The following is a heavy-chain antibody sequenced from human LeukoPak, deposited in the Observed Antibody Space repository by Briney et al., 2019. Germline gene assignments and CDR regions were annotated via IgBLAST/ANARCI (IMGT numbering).Heavy chain of an antibody. J-gene: IGHJ6*02. Sequence: GGSLRLSCAASGFTFSSYSMNWVRQAPGKGLEWVSSISSSSSYIYYADSVKGRFTISRDNAKDSLYLQMNSLRAEDTAVYYCAREGLRYCSSTSCYDHYYGMDVWGQGTTVTVSS. CDR2: ISSSSSYI. CDR1: GFTFSSYS. D-gene: IGHD2-2*01. CDR3: AREGLRYCSSTSCYDHYYGMDV. V-gene: IGHV3-21*01.